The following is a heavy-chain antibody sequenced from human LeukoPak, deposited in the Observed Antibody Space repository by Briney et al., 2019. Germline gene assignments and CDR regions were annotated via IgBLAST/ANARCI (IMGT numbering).Heavy chain of an antibody. J-gene: IGHJ6*02. CDR2: IWYDGSNK. CDR1: GFTFSSYG. V-gene: IGHV3-33*01. D-gene: IGHD6-6*01. Sequence: GGSLRLSCAASGFTFSSYGMHWVRQAPGKGLEWVAVIWYDGSNKYYADSVKGRLTISRDNSKNTLYLQMNSLRAEDTAVYYCARARSWGSSSPGGAYGMDVWGQGTTVIVSS. CDR3: ARARSWGSSSPGGAYGMDV.